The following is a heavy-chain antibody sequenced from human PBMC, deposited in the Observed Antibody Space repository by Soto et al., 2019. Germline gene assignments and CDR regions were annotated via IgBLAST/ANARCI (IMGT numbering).Heavy chain of an antibody. J-gene: IGHJ6*02. D-gene: IGHD6-13*01. CDR1: GFTFSSYA. V-gene: IGHV3-23*01. Sequence: LGGSLRLSCAASGFTFSSYAMSWVRQAPGKGLEWVSGIIGSGGSTFNADSVKGRFTISRDNSKNTLFLQMNSLRAEDTAVYYCAKKAGAEQLWTYGMDVWGQGTTVTVS. CDR3: AKKAGAEQLWTYGMDV. CDR2: IIGSGGST.